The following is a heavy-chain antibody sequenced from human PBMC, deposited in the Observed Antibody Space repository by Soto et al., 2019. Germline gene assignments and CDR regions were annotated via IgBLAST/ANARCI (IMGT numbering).Heavy chain of an antibody. CDR1: GFTFSSYA. V-gene: IGHV3-64D*06. D-gene: IGHD5-12*01. Sequence: PGGSLRLSCSASGFTFSSYAMHWVRQAPGKGLEYVSAISSNGGSTYYADSVKGRFTISRDNSKNTLYLQVSSLRAEDTAVYYCVNGAYSGYESYYYYGMDVWGQGTTVTVSS. J-gene: IGHJ6*02. CDR2: ISSNGGST. CDR3: VNGAYSGYESYYYYGMDV.